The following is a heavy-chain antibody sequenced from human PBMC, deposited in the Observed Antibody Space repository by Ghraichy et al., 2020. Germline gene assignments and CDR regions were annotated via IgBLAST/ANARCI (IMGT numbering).Heavy chain of an antibody. CDR2: IYYSGST. CDR1: GGSISSSSYY. V-gene: IGHV4-39*01. Sequence: SETLSLTCTVSGGSISSSSYYWGWIRQPPGKGLEWIGSIYYSGSTYYNPSLKSRVTISVDTSKNQFSLKLSSVTAADTAVYYCARQSDVDFWSGYTNWFDPWGQGTLVTVSS. J-gene: IGHJ5*02. CDR3: ARQSDVDFWSGYTNWFDP. D-gene: IGHD3-3*01.